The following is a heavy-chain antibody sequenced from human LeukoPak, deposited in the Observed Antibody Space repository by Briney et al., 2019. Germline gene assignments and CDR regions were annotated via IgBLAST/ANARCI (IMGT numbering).Heavy chain of an antibody. CDR2: ISAYNGNT. J-gene: IGHJ4*02. Sequence: ASVKVSCKASGYTFINYDINWVRQAPGQGLEWMGWISAYNGNTNYAQKLQGRVTMTTDTSTSTAYMELRSLRSGDTAVYYCARDRRVYYDSSGYYHFDYWGQGTLVTVSS. CDR1: GYTFINYD. CDR3: ARDRRVYYDSSGYYHFDY. V-gene: IGHV1-18*01. D-gene: IGHD3-22*01.